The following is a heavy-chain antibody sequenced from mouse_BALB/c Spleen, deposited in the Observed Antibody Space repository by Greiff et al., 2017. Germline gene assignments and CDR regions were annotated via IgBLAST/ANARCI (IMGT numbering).Heavy chain of an antibody. V-gene: IGHV5-6-3*01. CDR3: ARASYYRYDVYYFDY. CDR2: INSNGGST. CDR1: GFTFSSYG. D-gene: IGHD2-14*01. J-gene: IGHJ2*01. Sequence: EVKLVESGGGLVQPGGSLKLSCAASGFTFSSYGMSWVRQTPDKRLELVATINSNGGSTYYPDSVKGRFTISRDNAKNTLYLQMSSLKSEDTAMYYCARASYYRYDVYYFDYWGQGTTLTVSS.